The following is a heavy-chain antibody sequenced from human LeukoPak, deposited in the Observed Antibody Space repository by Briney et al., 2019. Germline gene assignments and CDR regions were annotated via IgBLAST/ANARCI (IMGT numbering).Heavy chain of an antibody. CDR3: ARDSSWYGPRPHNWFDP. CDR1: GYTFTSYG. D-gene: IGHD6-13*01. V-gene: IGHV1-18*01. J-gene: IGHJ5*02. CDR2: KGAYNGNT. Sequence: AAVKFACKPSGYTFTSYGISGVRQAPGQGLEWWRWKGAYNGNTNYAQKLQGSGTMTTDTSTRTAYMETRSLRSDDTAVYYCARDSSWYGPRPHNWFDPRGQRTLVTVA.